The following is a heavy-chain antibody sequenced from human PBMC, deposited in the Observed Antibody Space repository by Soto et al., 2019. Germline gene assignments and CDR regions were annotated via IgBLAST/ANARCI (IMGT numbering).Heavy chain of an antibody. CDR3: ARDQKYYDYIWGSYRSSSFDI. CDR2: IKQDGSEK. CDR1: GFTFSSYW. J-gene: IGHJ3*02. V-gene: IGHV3-7*01. D-gene: IGHD3-16*02. Sequence: GGSLRLSCAASGFTFSSYWMSWVRQAPGKGLEWVANIKQDGSEKYYVDSVKGRFTISRDNAKNSLYLQMNSLRAEDTAVYYCARDQKYYDYIWGSYRSSSFDIWGQGTMVTVSS.